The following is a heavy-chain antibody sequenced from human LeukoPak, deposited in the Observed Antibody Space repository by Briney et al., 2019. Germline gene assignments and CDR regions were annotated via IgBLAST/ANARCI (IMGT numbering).Heavy chain of an antibody. CDR2: INPNSGGT. D-gene: IGHD3/OR15-3a*01. Sequence: GASVKVSCKASGYTFTGYYMHWVRQAPGQGLEWMGWINPNSGGTNYAQKFQGRVTMTRDTSISTAYMELSRLRSDDTAVYYCARDSMDFGLVIIEIYYYYYGMDVWGQGTTVTVSS. CDR3: ARDSMDFGLVIIEIYYYYYGMDV. J-gene: IGHJ6*02. V-gene: IGHV1-2*02. CDR1: GYTFTGYY.